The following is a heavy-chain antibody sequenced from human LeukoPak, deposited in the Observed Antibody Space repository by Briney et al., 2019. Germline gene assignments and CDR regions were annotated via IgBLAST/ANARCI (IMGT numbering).Heavy chain of an antibody. V-gene: IGHV4-39*01. Sequence: SETLSLTCTVSGDSLSINYNWGWIRPPPGKGLEWIGSIFYSGATYYSPSLKSRVTISVDTSKDQFSLKLRSITAADTAVYYCVRHRQWLLFPDYWGQGTLVTVSS. J-gene: IGHJ4*02. CDR2: IFYSGAT. CDR3: VRHRQWLLFPDY. D-gene: IGHD6-19*01. CDR1: GDSLSINYN.